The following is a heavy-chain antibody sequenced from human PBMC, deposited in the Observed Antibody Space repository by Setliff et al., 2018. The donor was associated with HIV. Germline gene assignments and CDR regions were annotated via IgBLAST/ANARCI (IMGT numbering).Heavy chain of an antibody. V-gene: IGHV1-18*01. CDR3: VRVGRGGYYYDAFDF. Sequence: GASVKVSCKTSGYTFTNYGLSWVRQAPGQGLEWMGWISAYNGNTNYAQKLQDRVTMATDTSTSKAYMELRSLRSDDSAMYYCVRVGRGGYYYDAFDFWGQGTMVTVSS. CDR2: ISAYNGNT. J-gene: IGHJ3*01. CDR1: GYTFTNYG. D-gene: IGHD3-3*01.